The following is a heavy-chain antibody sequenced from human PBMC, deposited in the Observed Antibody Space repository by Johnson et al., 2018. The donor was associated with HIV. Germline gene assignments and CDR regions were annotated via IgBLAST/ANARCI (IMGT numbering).Heavy chain of an antibody. CDR1: GFTFSSYA. V-gene: IGHV3-30*04. J-gene: IGHJ3*02. CDR3: ASRYTVDAFDI. Sequence: VQLVESGGGVVQPGRSLRLSCAASGFTFSSYAMHWVRQAPGKGLEWVAVISYDGSNKYYADSVKGRFTISRDNSKNTLYLQMNSLRAEDTAVYYCASRYTVDAFDIWGQGTMVTVSS. D-gene: IGHD1-1*01. CDR2: ISYDGSNK.